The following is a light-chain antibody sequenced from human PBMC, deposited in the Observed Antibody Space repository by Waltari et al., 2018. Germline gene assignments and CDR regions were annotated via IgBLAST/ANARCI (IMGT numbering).Light chain of an antibody. CDR2: EDS. V-gene: IGLV6-57*01. CDR3: QSYDSNNYVI. J-gene: IGLJ2*01. CDR1: SGNIASTY. Sequence: NFMLTQPRSVSESPGKTVTISCTRSSGNIASTYVQWYQQRPGSSPTTVIYEDSHRPSGVPDRFSASFDSSSNSASLTISGLKTEDEADYYCQSYDSNNYVIFGGGTKLTVL.